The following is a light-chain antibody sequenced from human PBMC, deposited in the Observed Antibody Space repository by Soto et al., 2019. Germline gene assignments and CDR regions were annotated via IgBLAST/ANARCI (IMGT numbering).Light chain of an antibody. V-gene: IGKV3-11*01. CDR2: DTS. CDR3: QQGSKFFCT. CDR1: QGVSSY. Sequence: EIVLTQSPATLSLSPGERATLSCRASQGVSSYLAWYQQKPGQAPRLLMYDTSNMAPGIPARFSGSGSGTDFTLTISSLQPEDFAVYLCQQGSKFFCTFGQGTKVDI. J-gene: IGKJ1*01.